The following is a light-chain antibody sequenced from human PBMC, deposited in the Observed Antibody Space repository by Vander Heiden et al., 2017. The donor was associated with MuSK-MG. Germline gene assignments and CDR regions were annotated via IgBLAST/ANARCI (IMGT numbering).Light chain of an antibody. CDR3: QQYNNWPPNT. Sequence: EIVMTQSPATLSVSPGERATLSCRASQSVSSNLAWYQLKPGQAPRLLIYGASTRATGIPARFSGSGSGTEFTLTISSLQSEDFAVYYCQQYNNWPPNTFGQGTKLEIK. V-gene: IGKV3-15*01. CDR2: GAS. J-gene: IGKJ2*01. CDR1: QSVSSN.